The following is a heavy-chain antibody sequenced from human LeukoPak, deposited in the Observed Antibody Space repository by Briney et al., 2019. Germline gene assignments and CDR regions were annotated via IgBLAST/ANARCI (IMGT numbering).Heavy chain of an antibody. Sequence: SETLSLTCTVSGYSISSGYYWGWIRQPPGKGLEWIGSIYHSGSTYYNPSLKSRVTISVDTSKNQFSLKLSSVTAADTAVHYCARGVYQLLPFDYWGQGTLVTVSS. V-gene: IGHV4-38-2*02. CDR1: GYSISSGYY. CDR3: ARGVYQLLPFDY. J-gene: IGHJ4*02. CDR2: IYHSGST. D-gene: IGHD2-2*01.